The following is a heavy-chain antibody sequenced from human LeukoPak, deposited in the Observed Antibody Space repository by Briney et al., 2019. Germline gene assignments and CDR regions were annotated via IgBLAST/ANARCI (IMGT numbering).Heavy chain of an antibody. CDR2: ISVSGGRT. D-gene: IGHD3-22*01. CDR1: RITLSNYG. J-gene: IGHJ4*02. Sequence: GGALRLSRAVSRITLSNYGMSWVLQAPAKGREWGAGISVSGGRTNYADSAKGRFTISRDNTKNPLYLQMNSLKAEDTAVYFCAKRGVVIRVILVGFHKEAYYFDSWAQGALVTVSS. V-gene: IGHV3-23*01. CDR3: AKRGVVIRVILVGFHKEAYYFDS.